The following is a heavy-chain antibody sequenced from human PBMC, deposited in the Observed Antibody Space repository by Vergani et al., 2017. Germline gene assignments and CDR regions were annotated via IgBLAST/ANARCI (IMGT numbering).Heavy chain of an antibody. V-gene: IGHV3-7*01. D-gene: IGHD6-19*01. J-gene: IGHJ4*02. CDR3: ARDMWTYSSGCSDY. CDR2: IKQDGSEK. CDR1: GFTFSSYW. Sequence: EVQLVESGGGLVQPGGSLRLSCAASGFTFSSYWMSWVRQAPGKGLEWVANIKQDGSEKYYVDSVKGRFTISRDNAKNSLYLQMNSLRAEDTAVYYCARDMWTYSSGCSDYWGQGTLVTVSS.